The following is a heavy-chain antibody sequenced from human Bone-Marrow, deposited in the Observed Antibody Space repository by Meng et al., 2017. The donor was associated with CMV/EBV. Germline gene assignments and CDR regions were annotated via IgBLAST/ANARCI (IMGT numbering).Heavy chain of an antibody. V-gene: IGHV4-38-2*02. J-gene: IGHJ4*02. CDR1: GYSISSGYY. Sequence: SETLSLTCTVSGYSISSGYYWGWIRQPPGKGLEWIGSIYHSGSTYYNPSLKSRVTISVDTSKNQFSLKLRSVTAADTAVYYCARAGGWVSPFDYWGQGTLVTVSS. CDR3: ARAGGWVSPFDY. CDR2: IYHSGST. D-gene: IGHD6-19*01.